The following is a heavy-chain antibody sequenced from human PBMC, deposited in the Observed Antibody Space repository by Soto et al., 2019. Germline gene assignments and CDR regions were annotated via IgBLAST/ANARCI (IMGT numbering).Heavy chain of an antibody. CDR2: IYPSDSDS. J-gene: IGHJ5*01. CDR1: GYSFTNYW. CDR3: ARHGFYGGYSSNFFDS. V-gene: IGHV5-51*01. D-gene: IGHD4-17*01. Sequence: PAESLKISCKASGYSFTNYWIAWVRQMPGKGLEYMRIIYPSDSDSRYSPSFQGQVTFSADKSINTAYLQWSSLQASDTAMYYCARHGFYGGYSSNFFDSWGQGTLVTVSA.